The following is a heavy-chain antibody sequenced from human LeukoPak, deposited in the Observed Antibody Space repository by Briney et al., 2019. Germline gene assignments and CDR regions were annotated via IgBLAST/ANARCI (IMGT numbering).Heavy chain of an antibody. J-gene: IGHJ4*02. V-gene: IGHV3-23*01. CDR1: GFTFNIYT. CDR2: ISDNGGST. Sequence: GGSLRLSCAASGFTFNIYTMSWVRQAPGKGLEWVSVISDNGGSTYYADSVKGRFTISRDNSKNTLYLQMNSLRAEDTAIYYCAKSRGIYDNSGWRTFDYWGQGTLVTVSS. CDR3: AKSRGIYDNSGWRTFDY. D-gene: IGHD6-19*01.